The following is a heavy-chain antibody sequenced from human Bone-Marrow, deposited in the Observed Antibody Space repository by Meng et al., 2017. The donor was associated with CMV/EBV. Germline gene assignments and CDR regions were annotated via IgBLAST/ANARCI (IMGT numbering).Heavy chain of an antibody. V-gene: IGHV3-15*01. CDR2: IKREIDGGTT. CDR3: TAGLNCGDDCYVGY. D-gene: IGHD2-21*02. Sequence: SGFIFKNSWMNWVRQAPGEGLEWVGHIKREIDGGTTDYAAPVKGRFTISRDDSKNTLYLEMNGLKTEDTAVYYCTAGLNCGDDCYVGYWGQGTLVTVS. J-gene: IGHJ4*02. CDR1: GFIFKNSW.